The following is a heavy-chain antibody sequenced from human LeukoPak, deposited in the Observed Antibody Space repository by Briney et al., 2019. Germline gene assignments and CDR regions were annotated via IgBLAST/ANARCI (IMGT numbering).Heavy chain of an antibody. CDR2: IRYDGSNE. D-gene: IGHD3-10*01. CDR3: AKVKVGPMVRGVIFDY. CDR1: GFTFSSYG. V-gene: IGHV3-30*02. J-gene: IGHJ4*02. Sequence: PGGSLRLSCAASGFTFSSYGMHWVRQAPGKGLEWVAFIRYDGSNEYYADSVKGRFTISRDNSKNTLYLQMNSLRAEDTAVYYCAKVKVGPMVRGVIFDYWGQGTLVTVSS.